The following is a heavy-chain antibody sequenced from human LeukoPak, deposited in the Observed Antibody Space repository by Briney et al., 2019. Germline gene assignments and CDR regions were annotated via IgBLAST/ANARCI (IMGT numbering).Heavy chain of an antibody. CDR3: ARGRWSSGWFDY. CDR2: IYYSGST. Sequence: SETLSLTCTVSGGSISSYYWNWIRQPPGKGLEWIGYIYYSGSTNYNPSLKSRVTISVDTSKNQFSLKLSSVTAADTAVYYCARGRWSSGWFDYWGQGTLATVSS. J-gene: IGHJ4*02. CDR1: GGSISSYY. V-gene: IGHV4-59*01. D-gene: IGHD6-19*01.